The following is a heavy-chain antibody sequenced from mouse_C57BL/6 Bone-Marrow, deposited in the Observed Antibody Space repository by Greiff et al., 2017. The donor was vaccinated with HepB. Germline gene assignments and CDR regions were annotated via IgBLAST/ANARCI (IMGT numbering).Heavy chain of an antibody. CDR3: AYYGSSYNYAMDY. V-gene: IGHV1-55*01. D-gene: IGHD1-1*01. Sequence: QVQLQQSGAELVKPGASVKMSCKASGYTFTSYWITWVKQRPGQGLEWIGDIYPGSGSTNYNEKFKSKATLTVDTSSSTAYMQLSSLTSEDSAVYYCAYYGSSYNYAMDYWGQGTSVTVSS. J-gene: IGHJ4*01. CDR2: IYPGSGST. CDR1: GYTFTSYW.